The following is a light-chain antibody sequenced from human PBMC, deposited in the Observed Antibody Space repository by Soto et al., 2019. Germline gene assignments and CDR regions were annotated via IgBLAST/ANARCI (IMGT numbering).Light chain of an antibody. Sequence: SYELTQPPSVSVSPGQTATITCSGDKLGERYVCWYQQKPGQSPVLVLYQDTKRPSGIPERFSGSNSGNTAALTISGTQAMDEADYYCQARDRTAPVVFGGGTKLTVL. CDR2: QDT. J-gene: IGLJ2*01. CDR3: QARDRTAPVV. V-gene: IGLV3-1*01. CDR1: KLGERY.